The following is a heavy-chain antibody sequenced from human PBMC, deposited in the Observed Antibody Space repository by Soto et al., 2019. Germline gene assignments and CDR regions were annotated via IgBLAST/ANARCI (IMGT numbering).Heavy chain of an antibody. Sequence: EVQLLESGGGLVQPGGSLRRSCAASGLMFSSYAMSWVRQAPGKGLEWVSDVSAGGGNINYSDSVKGQFAISRDKSNSTLHMQMNTLRAEDTALYYCAKGRRVGQMYFDIWGQGTMVTVSS. D-gene: IGHD1-26*01. CDR1: GLMFSSYA. CDR2: VSAGGGNI. CDR3: AKGRRVGQMYFDI. J-gene: IGHJ3*02. V-gene: IGHV3-23*01.